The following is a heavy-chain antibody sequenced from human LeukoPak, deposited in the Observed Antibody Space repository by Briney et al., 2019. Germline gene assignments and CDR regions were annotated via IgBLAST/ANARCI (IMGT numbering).Heavy chain of an antibody. CDR3: ARADTAMVNTFDY. V-gene: IGHV1-69*04. D-gene: IGHD5-18*01. J-gene: IGHJ4*02. Sequence: SVKVSCKASEGTFSSYAISWVRQAPGQGLEWMGRIIPILGIANYAQKFQGRVTITADKSTSTAYMELSSLRSEDTAVYYCARADTAMVNTFDYWGQGTLVTVSS. CDR2: IIPILGIA. CDR1: EGTFSSYA.